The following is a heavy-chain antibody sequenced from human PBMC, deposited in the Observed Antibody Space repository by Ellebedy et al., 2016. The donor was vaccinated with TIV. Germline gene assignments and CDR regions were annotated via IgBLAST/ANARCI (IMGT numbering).Heavy chain of an antibody. V-gene: IGHV3-NL1*01. J-gene: IGHJ6*02. CDR2: IYSGGST. Sequence: GGSLRLXCAASGFTFSSYGMHWVRQAPGKGLEWVSVIYSGGSTYYADSVKGRFTISRDNSKNTLYLQMNSLRAEDTAVYYCARYSNTAPNYGMDVWGQGTTVTVSS. D-gene: IGHD5-12*01. CDR3: ARYSNTAPNYGMDV. CDR1: GFTFSSYG.